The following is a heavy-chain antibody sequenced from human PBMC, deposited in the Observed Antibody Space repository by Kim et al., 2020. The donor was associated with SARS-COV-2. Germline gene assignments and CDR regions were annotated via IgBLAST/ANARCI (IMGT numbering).Heavy chain of an antibody. CDR1: GFTFSTYA. J-gene: IGHJ6*02. D-gene: IGHD6-13*01. CDR3: AKEMGKKKGYHYYGMDV. CDR2: IWHDGSYK. V-gene: IGHV3-33*06. Sequence: GGSLRLSCAASGFTFSTYAMHWVRQAPGKGLESVADIWHDGSYKYYGESVKGRFTISRDNSKNMLFLQMNSLRAEDTAVYYCAKEMGKKKGYHYYGMDVWGRGTAVTVSS.